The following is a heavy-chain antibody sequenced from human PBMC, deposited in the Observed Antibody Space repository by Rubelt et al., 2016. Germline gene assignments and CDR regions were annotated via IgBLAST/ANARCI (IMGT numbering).Heavy chain of an antibody. V-gene: IGHV7-4-1*02. J-gene: IGHJ4*02. CDR3: AGGMRWFGENY. D-gene: IGHD3-10*01. CDR2: INTNTGNP. CDR1: GYTFTSYA. Sequence: QVQLVLSGSELKKPGASVKVSCKASGYTFTSYAMNWVRQAPGQGLEWMGWINTNTGNPTYAKGLQGRFVFSLATSVRRAYLQISSLKAEDTAVYYCAGGMRWFGENYWGQGTLVTVSS.